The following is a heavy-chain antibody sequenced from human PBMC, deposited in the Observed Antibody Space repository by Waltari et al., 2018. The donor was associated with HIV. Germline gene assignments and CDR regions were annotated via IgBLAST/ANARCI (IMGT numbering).Heavy chain of an antibody. D-gene: IGHD3-22*01. V-gene: IGHV1-2*06. CDR2: IYPKSGVT. CDR3: FYYSNTESYGLDV. Sequence: QGQLVQSGAEVKKPGASVKVSWKASGYTFPAHYIHWVRQAPGQGLEWMGRIYPKSGVTHYAQKFQDRVTVTRDTSITTAYMELSSLRSDDTARYFCFYYSNTESYGLDVWGQGTTVTVSS. CDR1: GYTFPAHY. J-gene: IGHJ6*02.